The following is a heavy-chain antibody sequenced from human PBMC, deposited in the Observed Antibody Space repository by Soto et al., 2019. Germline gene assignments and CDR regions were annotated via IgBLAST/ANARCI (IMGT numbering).Heavy chain of an antibody. D-gene: IGHD6-6*01. CDR1: GFTFSSYA. V-gene: IGHV3-23*01. CDR3: GRGITRLPEYSSPFLAADY. CDR2: ISGSGGST. Sequence: GGSLRLSCAASGFTFSSYAMSWVRQAPGKGLEWVSAISGSGGSTYYADSVKGRFTISRDNSKNTLYLQMNSLRAEDTAVYYCGRGITRLPEYSSPFLAADYWGQGTLVTVSS. J-gene: IGHJ4*02.